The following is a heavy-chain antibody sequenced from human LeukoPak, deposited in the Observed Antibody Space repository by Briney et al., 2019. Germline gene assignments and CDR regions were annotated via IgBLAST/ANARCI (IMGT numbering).Heavy chain of an antibody. CDR3: AKDLIAGSPDYFDH. Sequence: PGGSLRLSCVASGFAFTTYAVHWVRQAPGKGLEWVAVTDGNNKFYADSVMGRFPISSDKSTNTLYLQMNSLRPEDTAVYYCAKDLIAGSPDYFDHWGQGTLVTVSS. CDR1: GFAFTTYA. D-gene: IGHD1-14*01. V-gene: IGHV3-30*14. J-gene: IGHJ4*02. CDR2: TDGNNK.